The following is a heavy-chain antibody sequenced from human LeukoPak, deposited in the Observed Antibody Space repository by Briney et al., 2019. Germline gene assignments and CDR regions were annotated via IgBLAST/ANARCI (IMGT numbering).Heavy chain of an antibody. Sequence: PSETLSLTCTVSGGSISSYYWSWIRQPPGKGLEWIGYIYFTGSTNYNPSLKSRVIMSVDTSKNQFSLKVTSVNVAGTAVYYCARAGIVGDAFDIWGQGTMVTVSS. J-gene: IGHJ3*02. D-gene: IGHD2-15*01. CDR3: ARAGIVGDAFDI. V-gene: IGHV4-59*01. CDR2: IYFTGST. CDR1: GGSISSYY.